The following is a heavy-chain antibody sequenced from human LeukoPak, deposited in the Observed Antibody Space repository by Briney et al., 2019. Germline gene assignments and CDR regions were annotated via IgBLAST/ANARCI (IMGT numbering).Heavy chain of an antibody. CDR1: GYTFTKYG. Sequence: ASVKVSCKASGYTFTKYGISWVRQAPGQGLEWMGWISAYNGNTNFAQKFQGRVTMTTDTSTSTAYMELRSLRSDDMAVYYCAREGEMAIVFDYCGQGTLVTVSS. CDR3: AREGEMAIVFDY. CDR2: ISAYNGNT. V-gene: IGHV1-18*03. J-gene: IGHJ4*02. D-gene: IGHD5-24*01.